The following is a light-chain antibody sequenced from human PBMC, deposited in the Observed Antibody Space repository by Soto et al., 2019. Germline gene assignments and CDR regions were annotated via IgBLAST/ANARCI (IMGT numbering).Light chain of an antibody. CDR3: HQYYSAPRT. V-gene: IGKV4-1*01. Sequence: DIVMTQSPDSLAVSLGERATINCKSSQSVLYSTNKQNYLAWYQQKSGQPPKLLIYWASTRESGVPDRFSGSGSETDFTLTISSLQAEDVAVFYCHQYYSAPRTFGQGTKVEIK. CDR1: QSVLYSTNKQNY. J-gene: IGKJ1*01. CDR2: WAS.